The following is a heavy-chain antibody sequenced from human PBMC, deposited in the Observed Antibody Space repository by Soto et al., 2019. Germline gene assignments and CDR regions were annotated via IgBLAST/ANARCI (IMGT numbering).Heavy chain of an antibody. D-gene: IGHD2-21*02. V-gene: IGHV1-2*02. Sequence: APVKVSCTASGNSFTDYYIHWVRQAPGQGLESMGWINPNSGVTKYAQKFQGRVTMTRDTSISTAYMELSRLKSDDTAVYYCRVTDLSEGDYWGQGTPVTVSA. CDR3: RVTDLSEGDY. CDR1: GNSFTDYY. J-gene: IGHJ4*02. CDR2: INPNSGVT.